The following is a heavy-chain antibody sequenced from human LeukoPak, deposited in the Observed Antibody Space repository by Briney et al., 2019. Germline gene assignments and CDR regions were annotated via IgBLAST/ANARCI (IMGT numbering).Heavy chain of an antibody. D-gene: IGHD3-22*01. V-gene: IGHV1-69*05. CDR1: GGTFSSYA. Sequence: SVKVSCKASGGTFSSYAISWLRQPPGQGLDWMGRITPIFGTANYAQKFQGRVTITTDESTSTAYMELSSLRSEDTAVYYCARGVDYYDSSGYPEYFQHWGQGTLVTVSS. J-gene: IGHJ1*01. CDR3: ARGVDYYDSSGYPEYFQH. CDR2: ITPIFGTA.